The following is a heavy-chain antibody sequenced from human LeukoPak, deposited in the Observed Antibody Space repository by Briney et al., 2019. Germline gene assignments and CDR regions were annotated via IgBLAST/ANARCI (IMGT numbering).Heavy chain of an antibody. CDR1: GFTFSSYW. CDR3: TRAITYFYGSVTYDWFES. J-gene: IGHJ5*01. D-gene: IGHD3-10*01. V-gene: IGHV3-74*01. CDR2: IQSDGST. Sequence: GGSLTLSCVASGFTFSSYWMHWVRQTPGQGLMWVARIQSDGSTIYADSVQSRFTISRDNAKNTVYLQMNSLRVDDTAVYFCTRAITYFYGSVTYDWFESWGQGIRVTVSS.